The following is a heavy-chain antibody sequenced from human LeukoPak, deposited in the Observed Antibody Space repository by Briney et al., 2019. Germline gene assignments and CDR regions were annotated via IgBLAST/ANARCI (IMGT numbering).Heavy chain of an antibody. V-gene: IGHV5-51*01. D-gene: IGHD5-24*01. CDR3: ARREIITAYAFDI. J-gene: IGHJ3*02. CDR2: IYPADSTA. CDR1: GYSFTTYW. Sequence: GESLKISCKASGYSFTTYWIGWVRQVPGKGLEWVGIIYPADSTARYSPSFQGQVTISADKSISTAYLQWSSLKASDTAMYYCARREIITAYAFDIWGQGTMVTVSS.